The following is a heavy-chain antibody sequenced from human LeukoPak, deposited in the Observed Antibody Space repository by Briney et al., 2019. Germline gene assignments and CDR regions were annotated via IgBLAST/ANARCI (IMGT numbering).Heavy chain of an antibody. CDR1: GYSFTSYD. CDR3: ARGGIAVAGPNTNFDY. J-gene: IGHJ4*02. V-gene: IGHV1-8*01. D-gene: IGHD6-19*01. CDR2: MNANSGNR. Sequence: ASVKVSCKASGYSFTSYDINWVRQATGQGLEWMGWMNANSGNRGYAQKFQGRVTMTNNTSISTAYMELSSLSCEDTAVYYGARGGIAVAGPNTNFDYWGQGTLVTVSS.